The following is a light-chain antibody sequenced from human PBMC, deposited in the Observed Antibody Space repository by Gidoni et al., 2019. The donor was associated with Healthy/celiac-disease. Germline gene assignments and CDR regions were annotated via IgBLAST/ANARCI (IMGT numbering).Light chain of an antibody. V-gene: IGKV2-30*01. Sequence: DVVMTQSPLSLPVTLGQPASISCRSSQSLVYSDGNTYLNWFQQRPGQSPRRLIYKVSNRDSGVPDRFSGSGSGTDFTLKISRVEAEDVGVYYCMQGTHWPEFSLTWTFGQGTKVEIK. CDR2: KVS. CDR3: MQGTHWPEFSLTWT. CDR1: QSLVYSDGNTY. J-gene: IGKJ1*01.